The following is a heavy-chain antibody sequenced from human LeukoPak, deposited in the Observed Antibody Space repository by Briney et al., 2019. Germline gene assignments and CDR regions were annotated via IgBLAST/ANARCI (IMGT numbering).Heavy chain of an antibody. CDR3: ARTPPEYSSSWYPFDY. Sequence: SGPALVKPTQTLTLTCTFSGFSLSTSGMRVSWIRQPPGKALEWLARIDWDDDKFYSTSLKARLTISKDTSKNQVVLTMTNMDPVDTATYYCARTPPEYSSSWYPFDYWGQGTLVTVSS. V-gene: IGHV2-70*04. D-gene: IGHD6-13*01. CDR2: IDWDDDK. CDR1: GFSLSTSGMR. J-gene: IGHJ4*02.